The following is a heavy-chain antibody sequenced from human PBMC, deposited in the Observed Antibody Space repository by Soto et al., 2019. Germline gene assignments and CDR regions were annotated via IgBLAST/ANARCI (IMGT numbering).Heavy chain of an antibody. D-gene: IGHD6-19*01. Sequence: QVQLQESGPGLVEPSQTLSLTCTVSGGSISSGDYFWTWIRQHPGKGLEWIGYIYYTGSTDYNPSLKSRVTISKDTSENQFSLNLSSVTAADTAVYYCARAVRNGWYSLDYWGQGTLVTVSS. CDR2: IYYTGST. CDR1: GGSISSGDYF. V-gene: IGHV4-31*03. CDR3: ARAVRNGWYSLDY. J-gene: IGHJ4*02.